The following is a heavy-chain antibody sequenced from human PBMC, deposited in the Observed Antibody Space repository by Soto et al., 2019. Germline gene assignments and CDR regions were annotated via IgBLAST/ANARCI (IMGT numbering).Heavy chain of an antibody. CDR3: ARYYYYYGMDV. Sequence: ETLSLTCTVSGGSISSGTYFWGWIRQPPGKGLDWIGSIYYSGSTYYNPSLKSRVTISVDTSKNQFSLKLSSVTAADTAVYYCARYYYYYGMDVWGQGTTVTV. CDR2: IYYSGST. J-gene: IGHJ6*02. V-gene: IGHV4-39*01. CDR1: GGSISSGTYF.